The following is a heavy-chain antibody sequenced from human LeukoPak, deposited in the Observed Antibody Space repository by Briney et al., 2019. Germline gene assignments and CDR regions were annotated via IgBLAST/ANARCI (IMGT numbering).Heavy chain of an antibody. J-gene: IGHJ4*02. CDR2: IYNSGSA. CDR1: GGSISSHY. Sequence: PSETLSLTCTVSGGSISSHYWSWIRQPPGKGLEWIGYIYNSGSANYNPSLKSRVTISVDTSKIQFSLKLSSVTAADTAVYYCARSFRYNWNGESDYWGQGTLVTVSS. CDR3: ARSFRYNWNGESDY. D-gene: IGHD1-1*01. V-gene: IGHV4-59*11.